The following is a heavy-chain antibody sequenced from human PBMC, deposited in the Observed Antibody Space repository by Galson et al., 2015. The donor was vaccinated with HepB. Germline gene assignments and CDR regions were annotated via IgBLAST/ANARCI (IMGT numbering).Heavy chain of an antibody. V-gene: IGHV3-30*18. CDR3: AKDLGAYCSGGSCYSTADYYYYYGMDV. Sequence: SLRLSCAASGFTFSSYGMHRVRQAPGKGLEWVAVISYDGSNKYYADSVKGRFTISRDNSKNTLYLQMNSLRAEDTAVYYCAKDLGAYCSGGSCYSTADYYYYYGMDVWGQGTTVTVSS. CDR1: GFTFSSYG. D-gene: IGHD2-15*01. J-gene: IGHJ6*02. CDR2: ISYDGSNK.